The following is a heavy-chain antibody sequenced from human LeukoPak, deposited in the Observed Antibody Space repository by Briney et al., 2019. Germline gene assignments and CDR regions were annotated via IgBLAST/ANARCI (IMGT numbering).Heavy chain of an antibody. Sequence: GGSLRLSCAASGLTFSKYGMHWVRQAPGKGLEWVAVIWYDGSREHYADSVKGRFTISRDNFKNTLYLQMSSLRAEDTAVYYCAKDGTNGSSWNYYEQWGPGTLVTVSS. CDR2: IWYDGSRE. V-gene: IGHV3-33*06. D-gene: IGHD6-13*01. CDR1: GLTFSKYG. J-gene: IGHJ4*02. CDR3: AKDGTNGSSWNYYEQ.